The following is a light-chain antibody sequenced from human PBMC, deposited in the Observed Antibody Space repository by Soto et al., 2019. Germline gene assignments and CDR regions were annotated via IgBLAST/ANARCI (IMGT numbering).Light chain of an antibody. Sequence: QLVLTQSPSASASLGASVKLTCTLSSGHSRYAIAWHQQQPEKGPRYLMKVNSDGSHNKGDGIPDRFSGSSSGAERYLTISSLQSEDEADYYCQTWGNGIRVFGGGTQLTVL. CDR1: SGHSRYA. J-gene: IGLJ3*02. CDR3: QTWGNGIRV. CDR2: VNSDGSH. V-gene: IGLV4-69*01.